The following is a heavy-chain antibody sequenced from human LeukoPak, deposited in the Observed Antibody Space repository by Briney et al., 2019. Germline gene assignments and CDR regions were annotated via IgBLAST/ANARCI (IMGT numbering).Heavy chain of an antibody. J-gene: IGHJ4*02. CDR1: GGSISSSSYY. CDR2: IYYSGST. Sequence: PSETLSLTCTVSGGSISSSSYYWGWIRQPPGKGLEWIGSIYYSGSTYYNPSLKSRVTISVDTSKNQFSLKLSSVTAADTAVYYCARSRGGQGVFDYWGQGTLVTVSS. V-gene: IGHV4-39*07. D-gene: IGHD6-25*01. CDR3: ARSRGGQGVFDY.